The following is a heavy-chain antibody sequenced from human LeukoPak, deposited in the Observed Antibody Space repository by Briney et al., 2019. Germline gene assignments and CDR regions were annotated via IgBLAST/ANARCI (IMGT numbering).Heavy chain of an antibody. V-gene: IGHV4-34*01. CDR1: GGSFSVYY. CDR3: ARGIPLRFGDHPYFDY. D-gene: IGHD3-10*01. J-gene: IGHJ4*02. CDR2: INHSGST. Sequence: PSETLSLTCAVYGGSFSVYYWSWIRQPPGKGLEWIGEINHSGSTNYSPSLKSRVTISVDTSKNQFSLKLSSVTAADTAVYYCARGIPLRFGDHPYFDYWGQGTLVTVSS.